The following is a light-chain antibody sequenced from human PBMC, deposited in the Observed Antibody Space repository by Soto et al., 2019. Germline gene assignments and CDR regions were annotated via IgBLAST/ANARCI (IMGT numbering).Light chain of an antibody. V-gene: IGLV2-23*01. CDR3: CSYAGSITWV. CDR1: SSDVGNYNL. Sequence: QSVLTQPASVSGSPGQSITISCTGTSSDVGNYNLVSWYQHHPGKAPKLMIYEGSKRPSGVSNRFSGSKSGNTASLTISGLQAEDEADYYCCSYAGSITWVFGGGTKLTVL. J-gene: IGLJ2*01. CDR2: EGS.